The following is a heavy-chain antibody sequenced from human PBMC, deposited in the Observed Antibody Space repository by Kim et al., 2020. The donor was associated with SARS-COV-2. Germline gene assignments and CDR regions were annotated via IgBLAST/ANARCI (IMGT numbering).Heavy chain of an antibody. V-gene: IGHV3-53*01. CDR2: IYSGGST. D-gene: IGHD3-9*01. CDR1: GFTVSSNY. Sequence: GGSLRLSCAASGFTVSSNYMSWVRQAPGKGLEWVSVIYSGGSTYYADSVKGRFTISRDNSKNTLYLQMNSLRAEDTAVYYCARDRVFRDYDILTGYYYYYYGMDVWGQGTTVTVSS. CDR3: ARDRVFRDYDILTGYYYYYYGMDV. J-gene: IGHJ6*02.